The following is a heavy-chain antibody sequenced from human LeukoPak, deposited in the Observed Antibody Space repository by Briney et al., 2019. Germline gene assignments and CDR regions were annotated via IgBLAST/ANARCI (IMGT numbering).Heavy chain of an antibody. CDR3: ARRTVRGVIKY. V-gene: IGHV4-34*12. CDR2: IIHSGST. D-gene: IGHD3-10*01. J-gene: IGHJ4*02. Sequence: SETLSLTCAVYGGSFSGYYWSWIRQPPGKGLEWIGEIIHSGSTNYNPSLKSRVTISIDTSKNQFSLQLSSVTAADTAVYYCARRTVRGVIKYWDQGTLVTVSS. CDR1: GGSFSGYY.